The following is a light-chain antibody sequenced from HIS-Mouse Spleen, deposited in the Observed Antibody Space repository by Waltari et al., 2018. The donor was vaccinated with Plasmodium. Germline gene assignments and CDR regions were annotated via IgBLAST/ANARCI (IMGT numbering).Light chain of an antibody. CDR2: EDR. CDR3: QAWDSSTVV. CDR1: AFPKKY. Sequence: SYELTQPPSVSVSPGQTARITCSGAAFPKKYAYWYQQKSGQAPGLVIYEDRKRPSGIPEGFSGSNSGNTATMTISGTQAMDEADYYCQAWDSSTVVFGGGTKLTVL. V-gene: IGLV3-1*01. J-gene: IGLJ2*01.